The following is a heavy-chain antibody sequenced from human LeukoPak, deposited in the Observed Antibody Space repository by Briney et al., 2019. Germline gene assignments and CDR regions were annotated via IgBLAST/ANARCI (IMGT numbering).Heavy chain of an antibody. V-gene: IGHV3-7*03. J-gene: IGHJ3*02. D-gene: IGHD6-13*01. CDR1: GFHFTTYW. Sequence: PGGSLRLSCAVSGFHFTTYWMTWVRQAPGKGLEWVANINQDESEKKYVESAKGRFTISRDNTKNSLYLEMNSLAAEDTALYYCARDLWEQQEGDGFDIWGQGTMVTVSS. CDR2: INQDESEK. CDR3: ARDLWEQQEGDGFDI.